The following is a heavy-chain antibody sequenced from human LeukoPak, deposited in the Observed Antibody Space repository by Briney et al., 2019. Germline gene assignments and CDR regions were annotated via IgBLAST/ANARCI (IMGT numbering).Heavy chain of an antibody. D-gene: IGHD6-19*01. V-gene: IGHV3-21*01. CDR2: ISSSSSYI. CDR1: GFTFSSYS. Sequence: GGSLRLSCAASGFTFSSYSMNWVRQAPGKGLESGSSISSSSSYIYYADSVKGRFTISRDNAKNSLYLQMNSLRAEDTAVYYCARGVGSGWYPPYYYYYMDVWGKGTTVTVSS. J-gene: IGHJ6*03. CDR3: ARGVGSGWYPPYYYYYMDV.